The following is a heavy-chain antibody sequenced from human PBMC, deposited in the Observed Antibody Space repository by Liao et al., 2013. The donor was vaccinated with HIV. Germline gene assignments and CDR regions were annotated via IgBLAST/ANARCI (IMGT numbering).Heavy chain of an antibody. V-gene: IGHV4-39*07. CDR2: VNYSGMS. CDR1: GGSIISSTYY. CDR3: ARDRPPRLPNPDSFDI. Sequence: QLQLQESGPGLVKPSETLSLTCTVSGGSIISSTYYWGWIRQPPGKGLEWIGSVNYSGMSYYNPSLKSRVTLLVDTSKNQFSLKLSSVTAADTAVYYCARDRPPRLPNPDSFDIWGQGTLVTVSS. J-gene: IGHJ3*02.